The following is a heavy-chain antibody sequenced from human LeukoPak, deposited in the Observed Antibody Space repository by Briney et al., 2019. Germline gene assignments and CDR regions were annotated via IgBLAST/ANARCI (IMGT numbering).Heavy chain of an antibody. Sequence: ETSETLTLTCTVSGYSISSGYYWGWIRQPPGKGLEWIGSIYHSGSTYYNPSLKSRVTISVDTSKNQFSLKLSSVTAADTAVYYCGWVAAAGLYYFDYWGQGTLVTVSS. V-gene: IGHV4-38-2*02. CDR1: GYSISSGYY. D-gene: IGHD6-13*01. CDR2: IYHSGST. CDR3: GWVAAAGLYYFDY. J-gene: IGHJ4*02.